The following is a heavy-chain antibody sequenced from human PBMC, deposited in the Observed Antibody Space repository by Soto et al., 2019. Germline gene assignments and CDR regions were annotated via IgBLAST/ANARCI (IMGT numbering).Heavy chain of an antibody. CDR2: ISAYNGNT. D-gene: IGHD5-12*01. CDR1: GYTFTSYG. Sequence: ASVKVSCKASGYTFTSYGISWVRQAPGQGLEWMGWISAYNGNTNYAQKLQGRVTMTTDTSTSKAYMELRSLRSDDTAVYYCALRGGSQHYYYGMEVLGQGTTVTFS. CDR3: ALRGGSQHYYYGMEV. V-gene: IGHV1-18*04. J-gene: IGHJ6*02.